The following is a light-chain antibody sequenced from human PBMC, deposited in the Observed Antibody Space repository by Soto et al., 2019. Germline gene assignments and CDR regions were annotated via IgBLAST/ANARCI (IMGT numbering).Light chain of an antibody. CDR3: QQYHTLVT. V-gene: IGKV1-5*01. CDR1: QSISTS. J-gene: IGKJ4*01. CDR2: DAS. Sequence: DVQLTQSPPTLSASVGDRVSFSCRASQSISTSLAWYQQRPGKAPKLLISDASSLEGGVPSRFRGSGSGTEFTLSISSLQPDDFVTYYCQQYHTLVTFGGGTRVEFK.